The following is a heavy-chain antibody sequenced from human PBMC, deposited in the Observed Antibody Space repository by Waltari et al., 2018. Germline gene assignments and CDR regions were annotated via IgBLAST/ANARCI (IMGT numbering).Heavy chain of an antibody. J-gene: IGHJ4*02. CDR1: GFTFSSYG. CDR3: AKEYSGYGYFDY. D-gene: IGHD5-12*01. V-gene: IGHV3-30*18. CDR2: ISDYGSNK. Sequence: QVQLVESGGGVVQPGRSLRLSCAASGFTFSSYGMHWVRQAPGKGLERVAVISDYGSNKYYAESVKGRFTISRDTSKNTLYLQMNSLRAEDTAVYYCAKEYSGYGYFDYWGQGTLVTVSS.